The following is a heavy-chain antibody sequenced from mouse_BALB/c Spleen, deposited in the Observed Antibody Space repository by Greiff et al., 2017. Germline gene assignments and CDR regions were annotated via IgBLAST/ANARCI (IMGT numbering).Heavy chain of an antibody. CDR2: IDPSDSYT. CDR3: TAFAY. Sequence: QVQLQQPGAELVKPGASVKMSCKASGYTFTSYWMHWVKQRPGQGLEWIGVIDPSDSYTSYNQKFKGKATLTVDTSSSTAYMQLSSLTSEDSAVYYCTAFAYWGQGTLVTVSA. J-gene: IGHJ3*01. CDR1: GYTFTSYW. V-gene: IGHV1S127*01.